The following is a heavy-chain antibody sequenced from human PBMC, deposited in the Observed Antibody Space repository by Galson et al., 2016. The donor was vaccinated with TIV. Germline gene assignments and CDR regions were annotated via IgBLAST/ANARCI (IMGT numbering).Heavy chain of an antibody. CDR3: ARNFPIDEILAAYYFDY. D-gene: IGHD3-9*01. CDR1: GFTFNYHG. J-gene: IGHJ4*02. Sequence: SLRLSCAASGFTFNYHGIHWVRQAPGKGLEWLAVAWYDGSSAYYADSVKGRFTISRDNSKNTVFLQMNSLRAEDTAVYYCARNFPIDEILAAYYFDYWGRGTLVTVSS. V-gene: IGHV3-33*01. CDR2: AWYDGSSA.